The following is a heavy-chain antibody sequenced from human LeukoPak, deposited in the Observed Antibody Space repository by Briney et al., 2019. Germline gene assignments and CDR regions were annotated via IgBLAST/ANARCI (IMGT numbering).Heavy chain of an antibody. D-gene: IGHD4-11*01. CDR2: IYPGDSNA. J-gene: IGHJ6*03. V-gene: IGHV5-51*01. Sequence: GESLKISCKGSTYSFFNSWIGWVRQMPRKGLEWMGIIYPGDSNARYSPSFQDQVTISVDKSISTAYLQWSSLKASDTAMYYCARLDYSYYHMDVWGKGTTVTVSS. CDR1: TYSFFNSW. CDR3: ARLDYSYYHMDV.